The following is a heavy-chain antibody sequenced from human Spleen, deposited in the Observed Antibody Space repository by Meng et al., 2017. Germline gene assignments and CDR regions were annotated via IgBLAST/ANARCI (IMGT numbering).Heavy chain of an antibody. D-gene: IGHD6-19*01. CDR3: ASWIYSCGWQ. J-gene: IGHJ4*02. Sequence: QGQCQESGPGLVKPSGTLALTCVVSGGSISSIDWWSWVRQPPGKGLEWIGEIYHGGDTNYNPSLKSRVTIAIDKSKNQFSLKLTSVTAADTAVYYCASWIYSCGWQWGQGALVTVSS. CDR2: IYHGGDT. CDR1: GGSISSIDW. V-gene: IGHV4/OR15-8*02.